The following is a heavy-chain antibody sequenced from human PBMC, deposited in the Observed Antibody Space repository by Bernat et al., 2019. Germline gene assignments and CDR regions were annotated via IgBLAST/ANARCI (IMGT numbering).Heavy chain of an antibody. CDR1: GGSISSSSYY. CDR2: IYYSGST. J-gene: IGHJ4*02. V-gene: IGHV4-39*01. CDR3: ARSHSSSWYRFDY. Sequence: QLQLQESGPGLVKPSETLSLTCTVSGGSISSSSYYWGWIRQPPGKGLEWIGSIYYSGSTYYNPSLKSRVTISVDPSKNQFSLKLSSVTAADTAVYYCARSHSSSWYRFDYWGQGTLVTVSS. D-gene: IGHD6-13*01.